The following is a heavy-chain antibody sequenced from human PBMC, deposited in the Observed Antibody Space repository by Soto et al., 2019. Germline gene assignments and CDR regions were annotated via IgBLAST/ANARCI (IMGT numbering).Heavy chain of an antibody. D-gene: IGHD3-22*01. Sequence: SETLSLTCTVSGGSISSGGYYWSWIRQHPGKGLEWIGYIYYSGSTYYNPSLKSRVTISVDTSKNQFSLKLSSVTAADTAVYYCARDGLDSSGYYPSYYYYGMGVWGQGTTVTVSS. CDR1: GGSISSGGYY. CDR3: ARDGLDSSGYYPSYYYYGMGV. J-gene: IGHJ6*02. V-gene: IGHV4-31*03. CDR2: IYYSGST.